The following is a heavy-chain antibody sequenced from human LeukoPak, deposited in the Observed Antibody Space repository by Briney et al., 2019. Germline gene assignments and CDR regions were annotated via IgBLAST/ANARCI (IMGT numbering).Heavy chain of an antibody. CDR1: GGSFSGYY. V-gene: IGHV4-34*01. CDR2: INHSGST. J-gene: IGHJ4*02. CDR3: ARVVVMIDY. D-gene: IGHD3-3*01. Sequence: SETLSLTCAVYGGSFSGYYWSWIRQPPGKGLEWIGEINHSGSTNYNPSLKSRVTISVDTSKNQFSLKLSSVTAAGTAVYYCARVVVMIDYWGQGTLVTVSS.